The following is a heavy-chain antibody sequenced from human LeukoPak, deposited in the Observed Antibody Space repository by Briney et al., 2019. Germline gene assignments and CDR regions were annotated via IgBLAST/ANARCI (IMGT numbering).Heavy chain of an antibody. V-gene: IGHV1-8*03. Sequence: ASVKVSCKASGGTFSSYAINWVRQATGQGLEWMGWMNPNSGNTGYAQKFQGRVTITRNTSISTAYMELSSLRSEDTAVYYCARGLVATYMDVWGKGTTVTVSS. D-gene: IGHD2-8*02. CDR2: MNPNSGNT. CDR3: ARGLVATYMDV. J-gene: IGHJ6*03. CDR1: GGTFSSYA.